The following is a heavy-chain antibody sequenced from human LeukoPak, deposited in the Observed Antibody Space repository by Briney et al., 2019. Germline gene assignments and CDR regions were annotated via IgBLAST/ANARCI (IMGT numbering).Heavy chain of an antibody. CDR2: IYHSGGT. CDR3: ARDKQPGDY. CDR1: GGSISSYY. Sequence: QVQLQESGPGLVKPSETLSLTCTVSGGSISSYYWGWIRQPPGKGLEWIAYIYHSGGTNYNPSLKSRVTMSVDTSKNQISLKLSSVTAADTAVYYCARDKQPGDYWGQGTLVTVSS. D-gene: IGHD6-13*01. J-gene: IGHJ4*02. V-gene: IGHV4-59*01.